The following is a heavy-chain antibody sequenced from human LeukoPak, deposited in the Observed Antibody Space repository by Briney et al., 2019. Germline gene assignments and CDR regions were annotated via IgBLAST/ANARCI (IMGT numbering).Heavy chain of an antibody. V-gene: IGHV4-61*08. D-gene: IGHD1-26*01. Sequence: PSETLSLTCTVSGGSISSGGYYWSWIRQHPGKGLEWIGYIYYSGSTNYNPSLKSRVTISVDTSKNQFSLKLSSVTAADTAVYYCARGQEWEIWWFDPWGQGTLVTVSS. CDR1: GGSISSGGYY. J-gene: IGHJ5*02. CDR3: ARGQEWEIWWFDP. CDR2: IYYSGST.